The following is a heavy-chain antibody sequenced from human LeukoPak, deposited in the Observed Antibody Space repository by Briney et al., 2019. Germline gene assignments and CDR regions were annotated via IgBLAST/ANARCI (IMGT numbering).Heavy chain of an antibody. Sequence: SETLSLTCTVSGGSISSSSYYWGWIRQPPGKGLEWIGSIYYSGSTYYNPSLKSRVTISVDTSKNQFSLKLSSVTAADTAVYYCARDHSYYYDSSGYYYWGQGTLVTVSS. CDR2: IYYSGST. CDR1: GGSISSSSYY. CDR3: ARDHSYYYDSSGYYY. J-gene: IGHJ4*02. D-gene: IGHD3-22*01. V-gene: IGHV4-39*07.